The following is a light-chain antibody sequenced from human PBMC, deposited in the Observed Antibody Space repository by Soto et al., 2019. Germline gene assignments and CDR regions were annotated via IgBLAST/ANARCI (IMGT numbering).Light chain of an antibody. CDR2: ATS. CDR3: QNYNSAPLT. V-gene: IGKV1-27*01. CDR1: QDISNS. Sequence: DIQMTQSPSSLSASGGDRVTITCRASQDISNSLAWYQQKPGKVPKVLIYATSILQSGVPARFSGSGSGTDFTLTISSLQPEAVATYYCQNYNSAPLTFGGGTKVEI. J-gene: IGKJ4*01.